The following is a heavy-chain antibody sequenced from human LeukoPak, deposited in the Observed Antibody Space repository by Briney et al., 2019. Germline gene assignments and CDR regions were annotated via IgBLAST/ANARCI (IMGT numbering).Heavy chain of an antibody. J-gene: IGHJ5*02. Sequence: GGSLRLSCAASGFTFSNTWMHWVRQAPGKGLVWVSRIHSDGISTTYADSVKGRFTISRDNAKNTLYLQMNSLRAEDTAVYYCAREHFTAQNWFDPWGQGTLVTVSS. CDR3: AREHFTAQNWFDP. V-gene: IGHV3-74*03. CDR1: GFTFSNTW. CDR2: IHSDGIST. D-gene: IGHD3-3*02.